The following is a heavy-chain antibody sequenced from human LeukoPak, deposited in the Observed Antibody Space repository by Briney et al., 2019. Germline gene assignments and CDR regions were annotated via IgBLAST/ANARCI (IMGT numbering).Heavy chain of an antibody. CDR1: GFTFSSYA. CDR2: ISGSGGST. CDR3: ARVNYDFWSGYPNYFDY. D-gene: IGHD3-3*01. V-gene: IGHV3-23*01. J-gene: IGHJ4*02. Sequence: PGGSLRLSCAASGFTFSSYAMSWVRQAPGKGLEWVSAISGSGGSTYYADSVKGRFTISRDNSKNTLYLQMNSLRAEDTAVYYCARVNYDFWSGYPNYFDYWGQGTLVTVSS.